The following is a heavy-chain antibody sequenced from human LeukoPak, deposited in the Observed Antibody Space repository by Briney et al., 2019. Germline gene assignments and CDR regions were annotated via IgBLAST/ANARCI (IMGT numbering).Heavy chain of an antibody. CDR3: ARATHDIVVVPAAIRFYYYYYMDV. CDR2: IYHSGST. Sequence: SETLSLTCTVSGYSISSGYYWGWIRPPPGKGLEWIGSIYHSGSTYYNPSLKSRVTISVDTSKNQFSLKLSSVTAADTAVYYCARATHDIVVVPAAIRFYYYYYMDVWGKGTTVTVSS. J-gene: IGHJ6*03. D-gene: IGHD2-2*02. V-gene: IGHV4-38-2*02. CDR1: GYSISSGYY.